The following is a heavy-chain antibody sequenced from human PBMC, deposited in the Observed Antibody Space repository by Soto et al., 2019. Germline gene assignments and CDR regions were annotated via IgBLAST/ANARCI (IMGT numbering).Heavy chain of an antibody. CDR1: GFTFSSYA. CDR2: ISYDGSNK. D-gene: IGHD3-22*01. CDR3: AREDNYYDSHQREALDY. V-gene: IGHV3-30-3*01. J-gene: IGHJ4*02. Sequence: QPGGSLRLSCAASGFTFSSYAMHWVRQAPGKGLEWVAVISYDGSNKYYADSVKGRFTISRDNSKNTLYLQMNSLRAEDTAVYYCAREDNYYDSHQREALDYWGQGTLVTVSS.